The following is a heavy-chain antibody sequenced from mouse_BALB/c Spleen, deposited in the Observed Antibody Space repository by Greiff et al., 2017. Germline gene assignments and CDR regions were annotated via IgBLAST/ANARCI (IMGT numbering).Heavy chain of an antibody. CDR1: GFTFSSYT. D-gene: IGHD2-1*01. CDR2: ISSGGGYT. J-gene: IGHJ2*01. CDR3: TRGGYYGNYYFDY. V-gene: IGHV5-6-4*01. Sequence: EVQLVESGGGLVKPGGSLKLSCAASGFTFSSYTMSWVRQTPEKRLEWVATISSGGGYTYYPDSVKGRFTISRDNAKNTLYLQMSSLKSEDTAMYYCTRGGYYGNYYFDYWGQGTTLTVSS.